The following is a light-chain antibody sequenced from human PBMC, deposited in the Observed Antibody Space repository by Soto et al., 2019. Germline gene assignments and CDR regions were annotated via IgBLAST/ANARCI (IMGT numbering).Light chain of an antibody. J-gene: IGKJ1*01. CDR3: QQDYSYPPT. Sequence: AIRMTQSPSSFSASTGDRVTITCRASQGISSYLAWYQQKPGKAPKLRIYAASTLQSGVPSRFSGSGSGTDVTLTVNCLQSEDFATHYGQQDYSYPPTFGQGTKVEIK. CDR2: AAS. V-gene: IGKV1-8*01. CDR1: QGISSY.